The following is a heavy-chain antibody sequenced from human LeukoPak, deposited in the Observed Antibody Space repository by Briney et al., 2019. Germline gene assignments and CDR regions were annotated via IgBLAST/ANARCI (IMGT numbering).Heavy chain of an antibody. CDR2: ISSSSSYI. V-gene: IGHV3-21*01. J-gene: IGHJ6*03. CDR1: GFTFSSYS. D-gene: IGHD6-13*01. Sequence: GGSLRLSCAASGFTFSSYSMNWVRQAPGKGLEWVSSISSSSSYIYYADSVKGRFTISRDNAKNSLYLQMNSLRAEDTAVYYCASFRAHSSPSLGYYYYYMDVWGKGTTVTVSS. CDR3: ASFRAHSSPSLGYYYYYMDV.